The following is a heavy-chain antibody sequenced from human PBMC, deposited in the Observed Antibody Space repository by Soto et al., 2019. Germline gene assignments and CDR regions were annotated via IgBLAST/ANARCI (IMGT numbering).Heavy chain of an antibody. Sequence: PSETLSLTCTVSGGSISSSSYYWGWIRQPPGKGLEWIGSIYYSGSTYYNPSLKSRVTISVDTSKNQFSLKLSSVTAADTAVYYCARHGSGSYYRGESFDYWGQGTLVT. D-gene: IGHD3-10*01. CDR1: GGSISSSSYY. CDR2: IYYSGST. J-gene: IGHJ4*02. CDR3: ARHGSGSYYRGESFDY. V-gene: IGHV4-39*01.